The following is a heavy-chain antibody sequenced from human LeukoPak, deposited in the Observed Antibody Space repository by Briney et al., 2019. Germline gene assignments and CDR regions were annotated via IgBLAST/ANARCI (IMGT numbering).Heavy chain of an antibody. CDR3: ARPYCGGDCYYYFDY. D-gene: IGHD2-21*02. CDR2: INTSGGST. J-gene: IGHJ4*02. V-gene: IGHV1-46*01. Sequence: ASVKVSCKASGYTFSSYYMHWVRQAPAQGLEWMGIINTSGGSTSYAQKFQGRVTMTRDTSTSTVYMELSSLRSEDTAVYYCARPYCGGDCYYYFDYWGQGTLVTVSS. CDR1: GYTFSSYY.